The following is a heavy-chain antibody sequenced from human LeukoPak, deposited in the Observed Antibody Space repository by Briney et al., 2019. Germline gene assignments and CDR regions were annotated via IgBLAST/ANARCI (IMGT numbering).Heavy chain of an antibody. CDR1: GNSISSGDNY. V-gene: IGHV4-61*02. D-gene: IGHD3-10*01. J-gene: IGHJ6*03. CDR2: IYTSGST. CDR3: ASPGDLWFGDLSTMDV. Sequence: PSQTLSLTCTVSGNSISSGDNYWSWIRQPAGKGLEWIGRIYTSGSTNYNPSLKSRVTISVDTSKNQFSLKLSSVTAADTAVYYCASPGDLWFGDLSTMDVWGKGTTVTISS.